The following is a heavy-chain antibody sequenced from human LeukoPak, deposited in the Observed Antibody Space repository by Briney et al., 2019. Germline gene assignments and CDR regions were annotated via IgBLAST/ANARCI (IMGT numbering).Heavy chain of an antibody. CDR3: ARSPYSGSYYGAFDI. CDR1: GGSISSYY. D-gene: IGHD1-26*01. J-gene: IGHJ3*02. V-gene: IGHV4-59*01. CDR2: IYYSGST. Sequence: PSETLSLTCTVSGGSISSYYWSWIRQPPGKGLEWIGYIYYSGSTNYNPSLKSRVTISVDTSKNQFSLKLSSVTAADTAVYYCARSPYSGSYYGAFDIWGQETMVTVSS.